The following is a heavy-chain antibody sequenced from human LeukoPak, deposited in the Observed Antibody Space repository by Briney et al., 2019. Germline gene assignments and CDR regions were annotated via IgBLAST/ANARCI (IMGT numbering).Heavy chain of an antibody. CDR3: ASSGWHGRRFDY. D-gene: IGHD6-19*01. CDR2: MNPNSGNT. J-gene: IGHJ4*02. V-gene: IGHV1-8*01. CDR1: GYTFTSYD. Sequence: ASVKVSCKASGYTFTSYDINWVRQATGQGLEWMGWMNPNSGNTGYAQKFQGRVTMTRNTSISTAYMELSSLGSEDTAVYYCASSGWHGRRFDYWGQGTLVTVSS.